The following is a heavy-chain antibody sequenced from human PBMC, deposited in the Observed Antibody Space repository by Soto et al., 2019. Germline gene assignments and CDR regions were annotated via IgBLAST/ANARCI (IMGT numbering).Heavy chain of an antibody. Sequence: SETLSLTCAVYGGSFSGYYWSWIRQPPGKGLEWIGEINHSGSTNYNPSLKSRVTISVDTSKNQFSLKLSSVTAADTAVYYCASNPRIAAAGTLPYYYYGMDVWGQGTTVTVS. CDR1: GGSFSGYY. CDR2: INHSGST. CDR3: ASNPRIAAAGTLPYYYYGMDV. D-gene: IGHD6-13*01. J-gene: IGHJ6*02. V-gene: IGHV4-34*01.